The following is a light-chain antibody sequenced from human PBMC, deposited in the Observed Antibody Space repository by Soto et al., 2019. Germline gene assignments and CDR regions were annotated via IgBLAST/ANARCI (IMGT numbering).Light chain of an antibody. CDR2: KAS. CDR3: QQYNSGT. V-gene: IGKV1-5*03. J-gene: IGKJ1*01. CDR1: QSISSW. Sequence: DIQMTQSPSTLSASVGDRVTITCRASQSISSWLAWYQQKPGKPPKLLIYKASSLESGVPSRFSGSGSGTEFTLTISSLQPDDFATYYCQQYNSGTFGQGTKWIS.